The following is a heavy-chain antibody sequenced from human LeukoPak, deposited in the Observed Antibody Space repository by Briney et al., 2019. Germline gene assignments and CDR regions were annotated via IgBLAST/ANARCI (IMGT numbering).Heavy chain of an antibody. CDR2: IIPIFDTT. V-gene: IGHV1-69*13. CDR3: ARCYDSSGYYHLYYFDY. CDR1: GGTFSNYA. Sequence: ASVKVSCKASGGTFSNYAISWVRQATGQGFEWMGGIIPIFDTTKYAQKFQGRVTITADESTSTANMELSSLRSEDTAVYYCARCYDSSGYYHLYYFDYWGQGTLVTVSP. D-gene: IGHD3-22*01. J-gene: IGHJ4*02.